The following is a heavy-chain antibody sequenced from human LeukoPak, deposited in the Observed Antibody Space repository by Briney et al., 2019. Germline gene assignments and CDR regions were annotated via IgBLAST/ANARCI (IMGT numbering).Heavy chain of an antibody. CDR3: ARQDRPYCGGDCYPHF. Sequence: GESLKISCKGSGYSFTNFWIGWVRQMPGKGLEWMGIIYPADSDTRYSPSFQGQVTISADKSISTAYLQWSSLKASDTAMYYCARQDRPYCGGDCYPHFWGQGTLVTVSS. CDR1: GYSFTNFW. J-gene: IGHJ4*02. CDR2: IYPADSDT. V-gene: IGHV5-51*01. D-gene: IGHD2-21*02.